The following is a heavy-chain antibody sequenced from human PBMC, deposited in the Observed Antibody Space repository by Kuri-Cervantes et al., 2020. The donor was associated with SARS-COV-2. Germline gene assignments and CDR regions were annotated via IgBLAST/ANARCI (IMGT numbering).Heavy chain of an antibody. D-gene: IGHD2-2*01. V-gene: IGHV4-34*01. J-gene: IGHJ5*02. CDR3: ARWEVPASMSHFDP. CDR1: GGSFSGYF. CDR2: INHLGST. Sequence: GSLRLSCAVSGGSFSGYFWTWIRQPPGKGLEWIGQINHLGSTYYNPSLKSRVTISVDTSKNEFSLEVTSVTSADTAMYYCARWEVPASMSHFDPWGQGTPVTVSS.